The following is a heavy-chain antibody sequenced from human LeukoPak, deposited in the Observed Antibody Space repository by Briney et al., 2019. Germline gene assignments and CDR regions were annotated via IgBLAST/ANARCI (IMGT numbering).Heavy chain of an antibody. CDR1: GYRFTIYW. J-gene: IGHJ4*02. Sequence: RESLKISFKGSGYRFTIYWVVWVPQMPGKSLEWMGIIFPGDSDSRCSPSFQGQVTISADKSISTAYLQWSSLKASDTAMYYCARLPTGYCPDFWGQGTLVTVSS. D-gene: IGHD3-9*01. V-gene: IGHV5-51*01. CDR2: IFPGDSDS. CDR3: ARLPTGYCPDF.